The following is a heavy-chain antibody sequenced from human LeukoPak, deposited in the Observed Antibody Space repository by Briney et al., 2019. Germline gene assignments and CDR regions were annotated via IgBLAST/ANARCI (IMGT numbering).Heavy chain of an antibody. CDR1: GFTFSRHG. D-gene: IGHD6-25*01. Sequence: GGSLGLSCAASGFTFSRHGMHWVRQAPGKGLEWMAVIWYDGSNKYYADSVKGRFTISRDNSKNTLYLQMNSLRVEDTAVYYCGRDLSRLIIDYWGQGTLVTVSS. CDR2: IWYDGSNK. CDR3: GRDLSRLIIDY. J-gene: IGHJ4*02. V-gene: IGHV3-33*01.